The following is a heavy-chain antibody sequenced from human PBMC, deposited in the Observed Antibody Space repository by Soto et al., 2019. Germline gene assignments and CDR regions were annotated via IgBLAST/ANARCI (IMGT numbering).Heavy chain of an antibody. V-gene: IGHV1-69*06. Sequence: SVQVSFQASRGTFLSYAFDWVRPPPGQGLEWVGQIIPIFGTAYYAQKVQGRVTITADKSTSTAYMELSSLRSEDTAVYYCASRIPAAPNYDAFDIWGQGTMVTVSS. J-gene: IGHJ3*02. CDR2: IIPIFGTA. D-gene: IGHD6-13*01. CDR3: ASRIPAAPNYDAFDI. CDR1: RGTFLSYA.